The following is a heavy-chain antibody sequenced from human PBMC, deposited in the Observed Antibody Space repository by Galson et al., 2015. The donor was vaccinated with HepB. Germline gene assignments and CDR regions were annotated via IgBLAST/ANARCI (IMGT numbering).Heavy chain of an antibody. CDR3: ARVQGNNNSPYDAFDI. D-gene: IGHD1-1*01. J-gene: IGHJ3*02. Sequence: SVKVSCKASGYSFTDYYMHWVRQAPGQGLEWVGWINPNSDDTNYAQKFQGRVTMTRDTSISTVYMELSRLRFDDTAVYYCARVQGNNNSPYDAFDIWGQGTKVTVSS. CDR1: GYSFTDYY. V-gene: IGHV1-2*02. CDR2: INPNSDDT.